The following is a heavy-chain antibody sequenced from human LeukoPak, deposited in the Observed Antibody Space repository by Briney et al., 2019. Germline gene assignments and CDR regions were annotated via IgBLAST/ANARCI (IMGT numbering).Heavy chain of an antibody. CDR1: VFTHRRLA. CDR2: ISGSGGST. V-gene: IGHV3-23*01. Sequence: PGVPLTLPCTASVFTHRRLAMSGPPPAPEKALVWVSAISGSGGSTYYADSVKGRFTISRDNSKNTLYLQMNSLRAEDTAVYYCAKVKTRDGYNYFDYWGQGTLVTVSS. CDR3: AKVKTRDGYNYFDY. J-gene: IGHJ4*02. D-gene: IGHD5-24*01.